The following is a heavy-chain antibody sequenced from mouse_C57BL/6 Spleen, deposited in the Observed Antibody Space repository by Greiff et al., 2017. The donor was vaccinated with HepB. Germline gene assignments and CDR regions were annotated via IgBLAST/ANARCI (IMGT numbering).Heavy chain of an antibody. J-gene: IGHJ2*01. D-gene: IGHD1-1*01. CDR3: TRGGSSSYFDY. CDR2: IDPETGGT. V-gene: IGHV1-15*01. CDR1: GYTFTDYE. Sequence: QVHVKQSGAELVRPGASVTLSCKASGYTFTDYEMHWVKQTPVHGLEWIGAIDPETGGTAYNQKFKGKAILTADKSSSTAYMELRSLTSEDSAVYYCTRGGSSSYFDYWGQGTTLTVSS.